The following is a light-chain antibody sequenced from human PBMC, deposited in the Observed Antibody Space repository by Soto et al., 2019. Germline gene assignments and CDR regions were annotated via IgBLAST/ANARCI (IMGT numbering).Light chain of an antibody. CDR1: QSISSW. Sequence: DIQMTQSPSTLSASVGDRVTITCRASQSISSWLAWYQQKPGKAPKLLIYDASSLESGVPSRFSGSGSGTEFTLNISSLQPDDFANYYCQQYNSFFTFGQGTRLEIK. CDR2: DAS. CDR3: QQYNSFFT. V-gene: IGKV1-5*01. J-gene: IGKJ5*01.